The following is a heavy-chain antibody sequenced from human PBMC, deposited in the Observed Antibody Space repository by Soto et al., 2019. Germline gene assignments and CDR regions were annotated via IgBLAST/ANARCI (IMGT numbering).Heavy chain of an antibody. V-gene: IGHV1-18*04. D-gene: IGHD2-15*01. CDR3: ARAGYCSGGSCYEEDV. CDR1: GYTFTSYG. Sequence: ASVKVSCKASGYTFTSYGISWVRQAPGQGLEWMGWISAYNGNTNYAQKLQGRVTMTTDTSTSTAYMGLRSLRSDDTAVYYCARAGYCSGGSCYEEDVWGQGTTVTVSS. CDR2: ISAYNGNT. J-gene: IGHJ6*02.